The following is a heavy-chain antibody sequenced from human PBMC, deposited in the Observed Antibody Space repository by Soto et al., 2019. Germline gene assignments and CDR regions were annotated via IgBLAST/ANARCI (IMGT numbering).Heavy chain of an antibody. CDR3: ARGVSAGVDY. CDR1: GYSFTSLD. CDR2: MQPSTGRT. V-gene: IGHV1-8*01. J-gene: IGHJ4*02. Sequence: ASVKVSCKASGYSFTSLDINWVRQTAGQGLEWMGWMQPSTGRTGYAQKFQGRVTMTRDASINTAYMELTTLTSDDTAFYYCARGVSAGVDYWGQGTLVTVSS. D-gene: IGHD1-26*01.